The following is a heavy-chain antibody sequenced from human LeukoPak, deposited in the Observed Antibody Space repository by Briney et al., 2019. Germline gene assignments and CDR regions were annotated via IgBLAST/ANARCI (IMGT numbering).Heavy chain of an antibody. CDR1: GFTFSSYA. D-gene: IGHD2-2*01. Sequence: GGSLRLSCAASGFTFSSYAMHWVRQAPGKGLEWVAVISYDGSNKYYADSVKGRFTISGDNSKNTLYLQMNSLRAEDTAVYYCASEVVPAATYYYYGMDVWGQGTTVTVSS. J-gene: IGHJ6*02. V-gene: IGHV3-30*04. CDR2: ISYDGSNK. CDR3: ASEVVPAATYYYYGMDV.